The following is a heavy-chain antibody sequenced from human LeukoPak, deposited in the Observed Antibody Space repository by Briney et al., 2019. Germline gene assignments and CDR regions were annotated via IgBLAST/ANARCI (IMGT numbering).Heavy chain of an antibody. CDR3: ANYGVVLATYGSPSPFVY. V-gene: IGHV4-59*08. CDR2: IYYSGST. D-gene: IGHD3-16*01. CDR1: NGSISSNY. J-gene: IGHJ4*02. Sequence: PSETLSLTCSVSNGSISSNYWSWIRQPPGKGLDWIGYIYYSGSTNYNPSLKSRVTISVDTSKNQFSLKVTSVTAADTAVYYCANYGVVLATYGSPSPFVYWGQGTLVTVSS.